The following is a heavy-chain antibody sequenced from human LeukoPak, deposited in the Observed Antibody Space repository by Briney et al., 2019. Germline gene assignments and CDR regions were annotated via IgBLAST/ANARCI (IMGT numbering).Heavy chain of an antibody. CDR3: AKETKSYYYDSSGYYYVFNWFDP. CDR1: GFTFSDYY. D-gene: IGHD3-22*01. CDR2: ISSSGSTI. J-gene: IGHJ5*02. Sequence: GGSLRLSCAASGFTFSDYYMSWIRQAPGKGLEWVSYISSSGSTIYYADSVKGRFTISRDNAKNSLYLQMNSLRAEDTAVYYCAKETKSYYYDSSGYYYVFNWFDPWGQGTLVTVSS. V-gene: IGHV3-11*01.